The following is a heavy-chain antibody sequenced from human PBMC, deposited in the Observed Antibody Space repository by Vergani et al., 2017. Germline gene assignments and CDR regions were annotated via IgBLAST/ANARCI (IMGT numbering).Heavy chain of an antibody. J-gene: IGHJ4*02. CDR1: EYSFGNYW. D-gene: IGHD1-1*01. CDR3: ARHTTYTDS. Sequence: EVELVLSGPELRKPGESLKISCKRSEYSFGNYWTGWVRQMHGKGLECMAIIYPADSDTRYSPSFQGQVTNSADKSIITAFLQWDSLKASDTALYYCARHTTYTDSWGQGTLVTVSS. CDR2: IYPADSDT. V-gene: IGHV5-51*01.